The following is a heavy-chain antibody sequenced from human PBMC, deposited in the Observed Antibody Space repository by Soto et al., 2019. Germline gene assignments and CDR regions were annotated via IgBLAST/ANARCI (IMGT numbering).Heavy chain of an antibody. CDR2: ISYDGSNK. J-gene: IGHJ6*02. CDR3: SRYVVRRRSGYCSGGTCYSAYFGMDV. CDR1: GFTFSSYS. D-gene: IGHD2-15*01. Sequence: HPGGSLRLSCAASGFTFSSYSIHWVRQAPCKGLEWVAVISYDGSNKYYADSVKGRFTISRDNSKNPLYLQMNSLRAEDTAVYYCSRYVVRRRSGYCSGGTCYSAYFGMDVWGQGTTVTVSS. V-gene: IGHV3-30-3*01.